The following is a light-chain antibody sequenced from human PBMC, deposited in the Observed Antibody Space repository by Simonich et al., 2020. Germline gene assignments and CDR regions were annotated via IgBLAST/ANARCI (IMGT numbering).Light chain of an antibody. CDR3: GADHGSGSNFDVV. CDR2: VGTGGIVG. CDR1: SGYSNYK. V-gene: IGLV9-49*01. J-gene: IGLJ2*01. Sequence: QPVLTQPPSASASLGASVTITRHLSSGYSNYKVDWYQQRPGKGPRFVMRVGTGGIVGSKGDGIPDRFSVLGSGLNRYLTIKNIQEEDESDYHCGADHGSGSNFDVVFGGGTKLTVL.